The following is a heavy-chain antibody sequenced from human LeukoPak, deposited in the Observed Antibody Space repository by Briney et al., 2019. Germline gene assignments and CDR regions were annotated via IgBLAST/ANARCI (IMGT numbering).Heavy chain of an antibody. Sequence: PGESLKLSCEGSGFSLSSYSMHWVRQAPGKGLEWVSSISGTSKYIHYSDSVKGRFTISRDNSKNSFYLQMNSLRVEDTAVYYCARGKGYSRGAFDIWGQGTMVTVSS. J-gene: IGHJ3*02. CDR2: ISGTSKYI. CDR1: GFSLSSYS. CDR3: ARGKGYSRGAFDI. V-gene: IGHV3-21*01. D-gene: IGHD6-13*01.